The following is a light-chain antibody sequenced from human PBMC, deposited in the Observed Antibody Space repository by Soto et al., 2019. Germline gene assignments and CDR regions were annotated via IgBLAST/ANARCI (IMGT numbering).Light chain of an antibody. CDR3: AAWDDTLDAQV. CDR2: RNN. J-gene: IGLJ3*02. CDR1: RSNIGRNF. V-gene: IGLV1-47*01. Sequence: QSVLTQSPSASGTPGQRVNISCYGSRSNIGRNFAYWYQHVPGTAPRLLIQRNNERPSGVPDRFSGSKSGTSVSLAISGLRSDDEATYYCAAWDDTLDAQVFGGGTQLTVL.